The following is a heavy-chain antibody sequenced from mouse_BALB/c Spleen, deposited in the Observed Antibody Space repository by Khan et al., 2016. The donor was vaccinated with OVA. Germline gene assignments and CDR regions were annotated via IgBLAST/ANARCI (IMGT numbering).Heavy chain of an antibody. V-gene: IGHV3-2*02. Sequence: EVQLQESGPGLVKPSQSLSLTCTVTGYSITSNYAWNWIRQFPGNKLEWMGYISYSGSTSYNPSLKSRISITRATSKNQFFLQFTSVTTEDTATYYWARGNYYGYAMDYWGQGTSVTVSS. CDR1: GYSITSNYA. J-gene: IGHJ4*01. CDR2: ISYSGST. CDR3: ARGNYYGYAMDY. D-gene: IGHD1-1*01.